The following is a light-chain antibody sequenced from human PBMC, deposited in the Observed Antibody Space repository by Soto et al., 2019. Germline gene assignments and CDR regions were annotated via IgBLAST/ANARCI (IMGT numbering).Light chain of an antibody. CDR1: QSVNNY. Sequence: EIVVTQSPGILSLSPGQRATLSCRASQSVNNYVAWFQQKPGQAPRLLIYDASRRATGIPARFRGSASGTDFILIIDSLQPEDFALYYCQERSNWPRGTFGGGTRVEI. CDR3: QERSNWPRGT. V-gene: IGKV3-11*01. J-gene: IGKJ4*01. CDR2: DAS.